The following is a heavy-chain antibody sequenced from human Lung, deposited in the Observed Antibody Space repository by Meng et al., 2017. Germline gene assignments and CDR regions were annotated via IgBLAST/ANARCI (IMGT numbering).Heavy chain of an antibody. CDR2: IYHSGST. Sequence: QGQVQASVPGLGQPSGTLSLTCAVSGGSIISSNWWSWVRQPPGKGLEWIGEIYHSGSTNYNPSLKSRVTISVDKSKNQFSLKLSSVTAADTAVYYCARGSITMVRGVSVFDPWGQGTLVTVSS. CDR1: GGSIISSNW. CDR3: ARGSITMVRGVSVFDP. V-gene: IGHV4-4*02. D-gene: IGHD3-10*01. J-gene: IGHJ5*02.